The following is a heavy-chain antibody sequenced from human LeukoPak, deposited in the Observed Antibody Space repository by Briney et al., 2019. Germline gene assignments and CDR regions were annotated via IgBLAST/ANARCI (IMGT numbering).Heavy chain of an antibody. CDR3: ARDGTTTRYNWFDS. J-gene: IGHJ5*01. CDR1: GFTFGNYA. V-gene: IGHV3-23*01. Sequence: GGSLRLSCAASGFTFGNYAMSWVRQAPGKGLEWVSGIIADADDTYYADSVKGRFTLFRDHSKNTLHLQMDSLRGEDAAIYYCARDGTTTRYNWFDSWGQGTLVTVSS. CDR2: IIADADDT. D-gene: IGHD1-7*01.